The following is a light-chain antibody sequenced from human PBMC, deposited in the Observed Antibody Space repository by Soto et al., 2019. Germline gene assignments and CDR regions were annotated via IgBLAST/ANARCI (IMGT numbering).Light chain of an antibody. Sequence: EIVLTQSPSTLSLSPGERATLSCRASQSVGRDYLGWYQQKPGQAPRLVIYGASSRATGIPDRFSGSGSGTDFTLTISRLEPEDFAVYYCQQYGSSPRLTFGGGTKVDIK. V-gene: IGKV3-20*01. J-gene: IGKJ4*01. CDR3: QQYGSSPRLT. CDR1: QSVGRDY. CDR2: GAS.